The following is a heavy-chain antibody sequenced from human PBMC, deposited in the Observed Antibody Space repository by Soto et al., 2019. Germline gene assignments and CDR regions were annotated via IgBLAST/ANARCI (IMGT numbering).Heavy chain of an antibody. J-gene: IGHJ4*02. CDR2: IYYSGST. Sequence: SETLSLTCTVSGGYISSYYWTWIRQPPGKGLEWIGYIYYSGSTNYNPSLKSRVTMSIDTSKNQFSLKLSSVTAADTAVYYCARAFVSTMPSLFWGQGTLVTVSS. CDR3: ARAFVSTMPSLF. V-gene: IGHV4-59*01. CDR1: GGYISSYY. D-gene: IGHD2-2*01.